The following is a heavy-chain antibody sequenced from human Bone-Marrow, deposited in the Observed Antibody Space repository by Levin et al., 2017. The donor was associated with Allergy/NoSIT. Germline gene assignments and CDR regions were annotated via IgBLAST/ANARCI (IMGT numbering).Heavy chain of an antibody. V-gene: IGHV3-23*01. CDR3: AKWVRGSDGGWFFDF. D-gene: IGHD3-16*01. Sequence: GSLKISCAASGFTFSSYAMTWVRQAPGKGLEWISGLSGRGETTYYADSVKGRFTISRDNDKNTLFLQMNSLRTEDTALFYCAKWVRGSDGGWFFDFWGRGTLVTVSS. CDR2: LSGRGETT. J-gene: IGHJ2*01. CDR1: GFTFSSYA.